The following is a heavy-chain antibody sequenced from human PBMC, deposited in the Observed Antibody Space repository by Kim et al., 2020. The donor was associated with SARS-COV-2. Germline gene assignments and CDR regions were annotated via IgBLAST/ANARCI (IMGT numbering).Heavy chain of an antibody. CDR2: IYSGGST. V-gene: IGHV3-53*01. CDR3: ARDHIVRIAARMPYQFDYYYYGMDV. J-gene: IGHJ6*02. CDR1: GFTVSSNY. D-gene: IGHD6-6*01. Sequence: GGSLRLSCAASGFTVSSNYMSWVRQAPGKGLEWVSVIYSGGSTYYADSVKGRFTISRDNSKNTLYLQMNSLRAEDTAVYYCARDHIVRIAARMPYQFDYYYYGMDVWGQGTTVTVSS.